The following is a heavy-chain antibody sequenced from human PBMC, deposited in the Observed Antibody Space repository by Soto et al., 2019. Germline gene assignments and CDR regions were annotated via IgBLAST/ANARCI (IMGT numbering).Heavy chain of an antibody. Sequence: QLQLQESGPGLVKPSETLSLTCTVSDGPISSDSYYWAWIRQPPGKGLEWIGSTFYSGSAFYNPSLKGRVTISVDTSKNQFSLNLSSVTATDTAVYYCARVPLGGGWVKFDSWGQGTLVTVSS. V-gene: IGHV4-39*01. CDR1: DGPISSDSYY. CDR3: ARVPLGGGWVKFDS. D-gene: IGHD6-19*01. CDR2: TFYSGSA. J-gene: IGHJ4*02.